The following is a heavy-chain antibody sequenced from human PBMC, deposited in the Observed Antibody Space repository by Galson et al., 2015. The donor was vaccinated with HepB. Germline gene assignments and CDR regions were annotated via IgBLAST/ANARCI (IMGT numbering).Heavy chain of an antibody. D-gene: IGHD3-3*01. Sequence: SLRLSCAASGFTFGDYAMSWFRQAPGKGLEWVGLIRSKAYGGTTEYAASVKGRFTISRDDSKSIAYLQMNSLKTEDTAVYYCTRGGPSLEWSQTTEYWGQGTLVTVSS. CDR1: GFTFGDYA. J-gene: IGHJ4*02. CDR3: TRGGPSLEWSQTTEY. CDR2: IRSKAYGGTT. V-gene: IGHV3-49*03.